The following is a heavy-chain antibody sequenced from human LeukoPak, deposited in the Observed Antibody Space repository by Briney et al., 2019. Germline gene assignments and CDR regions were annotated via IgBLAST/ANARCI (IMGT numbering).Heavy chain of an antibody. Sequence: GGSLRLSCAASGFTFSSYSMNWVRQAPGKGLEWVSYISSSSSTIYYADSVKGRFTISRDNAKNSLYLQMNSLRAEDTAVYYCARDGTFSGWGVDYWGQGTLVTVSS. CDR1: GFTFSSYS. J-gene: IGHJ4*02. V-gene: IGHV3-48*01. D-gene: IGHD6-19*01. CDR2: ISSSSSTI. CDR3: ARDGTFSGWGVDY.